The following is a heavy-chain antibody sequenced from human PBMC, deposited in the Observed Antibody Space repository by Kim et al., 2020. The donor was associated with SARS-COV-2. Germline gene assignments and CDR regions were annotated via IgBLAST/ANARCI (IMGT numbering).Heavy chain of an antibody. Sequence: LSLTCAASGFTFDDYAMHWVRQAPGKGLEWVSLISGDGGSTYYADSVKGRFTISRDNSKNSLYLQMNSLRTEDTALYYCAKDMSAFRAGGLVDYWGQGTLVTVSS. V-gene: IGHV3-43*02. J-gene: IGHJ4*02. D-gene: IGHD1-26*01. CDR1: GFTFDDYA. CDR3: AKDMSAFRAGGLVDY. CDR2: ISGDGGST.